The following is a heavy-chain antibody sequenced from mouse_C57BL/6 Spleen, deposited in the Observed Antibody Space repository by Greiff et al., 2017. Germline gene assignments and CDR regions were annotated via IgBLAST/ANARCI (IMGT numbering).Heavy chain of an antibody. CDR1: GFTFTDYY. CDR3: VRAMYGPLYYYAMDY. CDR2: IRNKANGYTT. Sequence: DVMLVESGGGLVQPGASLRLSCAASGFTFTDYYMSWVRQPPGKAPEWLALIRNKANGYTTEYTASVKGRFTISRDNSQNILYLQMNTLMAEDSATYYCVRAMYGPLYYYAMDYWGQGTSVTVSS. J-gene: IGHJ4*01. V-gene: IGHV7-4*01. D-gene: IGHD2-10*02.